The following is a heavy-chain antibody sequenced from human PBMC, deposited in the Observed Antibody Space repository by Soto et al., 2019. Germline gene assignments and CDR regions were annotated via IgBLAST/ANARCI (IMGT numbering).Heavy chain of an antibody. D-gene: IGHD3-10*01. Sequence: GGSLRLSCAASGFTFSSYSMNWVRQAPGKGLEWVSYISSSSSTIYYADSVKGRFTISRDNAKNSLYLQMNSLRDEDTAVYYCARVGITGGSGSYYTIHYYYGMDVWGQGTTVTVSS. CDR1: GFTFSSYS. J-gene: IGHJ6*02. CDR3: ARVGITGGSGSYYTIHYYYGMDV. CDR2: ISSSSSTI. V-gene: IGHV3-48*02.